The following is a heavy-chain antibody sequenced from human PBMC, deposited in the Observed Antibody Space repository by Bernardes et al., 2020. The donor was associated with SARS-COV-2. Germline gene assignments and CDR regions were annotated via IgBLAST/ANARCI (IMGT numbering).Heavy chain of an antibody. CDR2: ISAYNGNT. D-gene: IGHD3-3*01. V-gene: IGHV1-18*01. J-gene: IGHJ4*02. CDR1: GYTLTSYG. Sequence: ASVKVSCKASGYTLTSYGISWVRQAPGQGLEWMGWISAYNGNTNYAQKLQGRVTMTTDTSTSTAYMELRSLRSDDTAVYYCARLVPVTIFGVVISGAFDYWGQGTLVTVSS. CDR3: ARLVPVTIFGVVISGAFDY.